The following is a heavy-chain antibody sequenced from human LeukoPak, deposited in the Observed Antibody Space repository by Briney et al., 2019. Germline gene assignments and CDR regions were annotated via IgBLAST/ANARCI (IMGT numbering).Heavy chain of an antibody. CDR3: ARDTGTSFDY. CDR2: IYPGDSDT. J-gene: IGHJ4*02. D-gene: IGHD1-14*01. V-gene: IGHV5-51*01. CDR1: GYSFTTYW. Sequence: NRGESLKISCKGSGYSFTTYWIGWVRQVPGKGLEWMGIIYPGDSDTRYSPSFQGRVTISADKSISTAYLQWSSLKASDTAMYYCARDTGTSFDYWGQGTLVTVSS.